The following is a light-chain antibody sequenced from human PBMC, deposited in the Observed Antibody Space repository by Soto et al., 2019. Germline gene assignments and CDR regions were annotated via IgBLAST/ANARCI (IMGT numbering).Light chain of an antibody. CDR1: SSDVGGYNY. J-gene: IGLJ1*01. CDR2: DVS. CDR3: SSYTGSSTLYV. V-gene: IGLV2-14*01. Sequence: QSALTQPASVSGSPGQSITISCTGTSSDVGGYNYVSWYQQHPGKAPKLMIYDVSNRPSGVSNRFSGSKSGNTASLTISGLLAEDEADYYCSSYTGSSTLYVFGTGTKLTVL.